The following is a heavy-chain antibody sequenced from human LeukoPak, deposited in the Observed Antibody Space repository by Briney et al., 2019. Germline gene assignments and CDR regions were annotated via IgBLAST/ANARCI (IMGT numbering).Heavy chain of an antibody. CDR2: INPDGSST. CDR1: GFIFSSYL. V-gene: IGHV3-74*01. J-gene: IGHJ3*02. D-gene: IGHD3-3*01. CDR3: ARALRIFGVVGAFDI. Sequence: GGSLRLSCAASGFIFSSYLIHWVRHAPGKGLVWVSRINPDGSSTTYADSVRGRFTISRDNAKNRLYLQMDSLRAEDTAVYYCARALRIFGVVGAFDIWGQGTMVTVSS.